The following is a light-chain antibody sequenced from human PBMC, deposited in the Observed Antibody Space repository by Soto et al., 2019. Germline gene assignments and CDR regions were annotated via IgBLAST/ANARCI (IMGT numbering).Light chain of an antibody. V-gene: IGLV2-14*01. Sequence: QSALTQPASVSGSPGQSITISCTGTSSDVGGYNYVSWYQQHPGKAPKLMIYEVSNRPSGVSNRFSGSKSGNTASLTISGRRAEEEAGYYCSSYTSSSIDYVFGTGTKLTVL. CDR2: EVS. CDR3: SSYTSSSIDYV. CDR1: SSDVGGYNY. J-gene: IGLJ1*01.